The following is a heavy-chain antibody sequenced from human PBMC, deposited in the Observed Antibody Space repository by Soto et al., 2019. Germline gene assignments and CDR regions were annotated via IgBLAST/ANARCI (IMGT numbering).Heavy chain of an antibody. CDR1: GFTFSNYA. J-gene: IGHJ5*02. D-gene: IGHD1-1*01. V-gene: IGHV3-23*01. Sequence: EVQLLESGGGLVQPGGSLRLSCAASGFTFSNYAMNWVRQAPGKGLEWVSTINSSGGSTNYADSVKGRFTISRDNSKNTLFLQMNSLRAEDTAVYYCAKFYGRNSAHNYTIDPGGQGTLVTVSS. CDR2: INSSGGST. CDR3: AKFYGRNSAHNYTIDP.